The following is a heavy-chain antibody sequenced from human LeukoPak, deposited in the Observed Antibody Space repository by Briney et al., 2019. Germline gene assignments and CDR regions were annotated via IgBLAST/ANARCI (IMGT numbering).Heavy chain of an antibody. CDR2: INNDGSST. CDR3: ARGQGHGFDI. CDR1: GFTFSSYW. J-gene: IGHJ3*02. V-gene: IGHV3-74*01. Sequence: GGSLRLSCAASGFTFSSYWMHWVRQAPGKGLVWVSGINNDGSSTKYADSVKGRFTIPRDNAKNTLYLQTNSLRADDTAVYYCARGQGHGFDIWGQGTMVTVSS.